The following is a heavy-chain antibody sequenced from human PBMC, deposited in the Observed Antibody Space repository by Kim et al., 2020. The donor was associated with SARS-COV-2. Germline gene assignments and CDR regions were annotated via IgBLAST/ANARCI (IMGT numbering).Heavy chain of an antibody. Sequence: GGSLRLSCAASGFTFSSYEMNWVRQAPGKGLEWVSYISSSGSTIYYADSVKGRFTISRDNAKNSLYLQMNSLRAEDTAVYYCARYFRRGFGELFRYFDYWGQGTLVTVSS. J-gene: IGHJ4*02. CDR3: ARYFRRGFGELFRYFDY. CDR2: ISSSGSTI. CDR1: GFTFSSYE. D-gene: IGHD3-10*01. V-gene: IGHV3-48*03.